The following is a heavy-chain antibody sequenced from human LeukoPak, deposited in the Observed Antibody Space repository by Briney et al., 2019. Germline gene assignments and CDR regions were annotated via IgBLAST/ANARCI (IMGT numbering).Heavy chain of an antibody. CDR1: GFTFNTYS. CDR2: ITSSSSTI. J-gene: IGHJ6*03. D-gene: IGHD3-3*01. V-gene: IGHV3-48*01. CDR3: ARERTPPFGVVMGPGYMDV. Sequence: PGGSLRLSCAASGFTFNTYSMHWVRQAPGKGLEWVSYITSSSSTIYYADSVKGRFTISRDNAKNSLYLQMNSLRAEDTAVYYCARERTPPFGVVMGPGYMDVWGKGTTVTVSS.